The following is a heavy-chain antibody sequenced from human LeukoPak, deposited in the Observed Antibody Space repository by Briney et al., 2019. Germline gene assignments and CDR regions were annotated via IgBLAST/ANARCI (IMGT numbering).Heavy chain of an antibody. Sequence: PGGSLSLSCAASGFTVSRNYMSWVRQAPGKGLEWVSVIYSDGRTYYADSVKGRFTISRDKSKNTLYLQMNGLRAEDTAVYYCARGGGLLLAATFDYWGQGTLVTVSS. CDR1: GFTVSRNY. CDR3: ARGGGLLLAATFDY. J-gene: IGHJ4*02. V-gene: IGHV3-53*01. CDR2: IYSDGRT. D-gene: IGHD2-15*01.